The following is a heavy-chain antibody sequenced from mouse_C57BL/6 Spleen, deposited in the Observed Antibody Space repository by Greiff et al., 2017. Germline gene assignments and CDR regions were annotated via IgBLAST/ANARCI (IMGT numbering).Heavy chain of an antibody. D-gene: IGHD1-1*01. CDR3: TSYYGSRRAMDY. V-gene: IGHV1-15*01. Sequence: VQLQQSGAELVRPGASVTLSCKASGYTFTDYEMHWVKQTPVHGLEWIGAIDPEPGGTAYNQKFKGKAILTADKSSSTAYMELRSLTSEDSAVYYCTSYYGSRRAMDYWGQGTSVTVSS. J-gene: IGHJ4*01. CDR1: GYTFTDYE. CDR2: IDPEPGGT.